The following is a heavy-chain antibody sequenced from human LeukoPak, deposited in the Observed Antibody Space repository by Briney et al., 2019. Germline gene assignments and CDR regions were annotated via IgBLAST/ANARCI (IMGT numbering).Heavy chain of an antibody. Sequence: GGSLRLSCAASGFTFSSYAMSWVRQAPGKGLEWVSAISGSGGSTYYADSVKGRFTISRDNSKNTLYLQMNSLRAEDTAVYYCAKDLRPYSSSTLPDFDYWGQGTLVTVSS. J-gene: IGHJ4*02. D-gene: IGHD6-6*01. CDR2: ISGSGGST. V-gene: IGHV3-23*01. CDR1: GFTFSSYA. CDR3: AKDLRPYSSSTLPDFDY.